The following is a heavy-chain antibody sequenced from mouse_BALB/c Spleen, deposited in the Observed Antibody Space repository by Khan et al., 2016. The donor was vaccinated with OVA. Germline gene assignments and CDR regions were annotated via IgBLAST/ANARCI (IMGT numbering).Heavy chain of an antibody. Sequence: VQLQQSGPGLVKPSQSLSLTCSVTGYSITSGYYWNWIRQFPGNKLEWMGYISYDGSNNYNPSLKNRISITRDTSKNQFFLKLNSVTTEDTATYYCARDYYGSSYYFDYWGQGTTLTVSS. V-gene: IGHV3-6*02. CDR2: ISYDGSN. D-gene: IGHD1-1*01. CDR1: GYSITSGYY. J-gene: IGHJ2*01. CDR3: ARDYYGSSYYFDY.